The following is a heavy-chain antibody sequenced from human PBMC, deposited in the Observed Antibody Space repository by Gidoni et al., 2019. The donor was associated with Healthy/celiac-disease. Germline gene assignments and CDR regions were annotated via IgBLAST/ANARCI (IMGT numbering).Heavy chain of an antibody. V-gene: IGHV3-23*01. J-gene: IGHJ4*02. CDR2: ISGSGGST. CDR3: AKDVWGGGSCCFDY. CDR1: GFTFSSYA. D-gene: IGHD2-15*01. Sequence: EVQLLESGGGLVQPGGSLSLSCAASGFTFSSYAMSWVRQAPGKGLEWVSAISGSGGSTYYADSVKGRFTISRDNSKNTLYLQMNSLRAEETAVYYCAKDVWGGGSCCFDYWGQGTLVTVSS.